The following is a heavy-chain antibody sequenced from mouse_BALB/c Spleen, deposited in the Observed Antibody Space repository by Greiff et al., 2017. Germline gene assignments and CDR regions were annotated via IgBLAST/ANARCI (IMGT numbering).Heavy chain of an antibody. D-gene: IGHD1-1*01. CDR2: ISSGGST. V-gene: IGHV5-6-5*01. CDR3: ARGRDYGSSYGFAY. Sequence: EVKVEESGGGLVKPGGSLKLSCAASGFTFSSYAMSWVRQTPEKRLEWVASISSGGSTYYPDSVKGRFTISRDNARNILYLQMSSLRSEDTAMYYCARGRDYGSSYGFAYWGQGTLVTVSA. J-gene: IGHJ3*01. CDR1: GFTFSSYA.